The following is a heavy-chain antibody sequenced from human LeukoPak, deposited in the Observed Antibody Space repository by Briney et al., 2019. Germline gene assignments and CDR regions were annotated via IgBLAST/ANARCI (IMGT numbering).Heavy chain of an antibody. CDR1: GFNFSSYA. V-gene: IGHV3-23*01. Sequence: GGSLRLSCAASGFNFSSYAMSWVRQAPGKGLEWVSAISGSGGSTYYADSVKGRFTISRDNSKNTLYLQMNSLRAEDTAVYYCAKDLLPGTSAAIDYYYYYMDVWGKGTTVTVSS. CDR3: AKDLLPGTSAAIDYYYYYMDV. CDR2: ISGSGGST. J-gene: IGHJ6*03. D-gene: IGHD2-2*01.